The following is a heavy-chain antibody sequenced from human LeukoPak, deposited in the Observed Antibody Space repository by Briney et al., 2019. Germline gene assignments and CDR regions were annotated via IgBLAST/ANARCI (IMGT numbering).Heavy chain of an antibody. D-gene: IGHD3-10*01. CDR1: GYTLTSYV. Sequence: ASVKVSCMACGYTLTSYVLGWVRDALGQGLECRGELSAYNGNTNSAQILQGRVTMTTDTSTSTAYMDLMSLRSDDTAVYYCARDGFVWASGIDCGWFVCWGQGTLVTVSS. J-gene: IGHJ4*02. CDR3: ARDGFVWASGIDCGWFVC. V-gene: IGHV1-18*04. CDR2: LSAYNGNT.